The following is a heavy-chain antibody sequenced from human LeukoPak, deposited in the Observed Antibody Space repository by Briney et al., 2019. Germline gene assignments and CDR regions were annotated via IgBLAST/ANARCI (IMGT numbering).Heavy chain of an antibody. CDR1: GFSLTTSGMC. D-gene: IGHD3-10*01. V-gene: IGHV2-70*11. J-gene: IGHJ3*02. CDR2: IDWDDDE. Sequence: SGPALVKPTQTLTLTCTFSGFSLTTSGMCVSWIRQPPGKALEWLARIDWDDDEYFSTSLKTRLTISKDTSKNQVVLTMTNMDPVDTATYYCAREEVSIRGVNAFDIWGQGTMVTVSS. CDR3: AREEVSIRGVNAFDI.